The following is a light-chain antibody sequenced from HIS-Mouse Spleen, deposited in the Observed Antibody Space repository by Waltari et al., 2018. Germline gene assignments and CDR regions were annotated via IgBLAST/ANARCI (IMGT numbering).Light chain of an antibody. CDR2: RNK. CDR1: SSNIGSNY. V-gene: IGLV1-47*01. Sequence: QSVLTQPPSASGTPGQRVTISCSGSSSNIGSNYVYWYQQLPGTAPKLLIYRNKRHPSGVPRRFSGSKSGTSASLAISWLRSEDEADYYCAAWDDSLSGYVFGTGTKVTVL. CDR3: AAWDDSLSGYV. J-gene: IGLJ1*01.